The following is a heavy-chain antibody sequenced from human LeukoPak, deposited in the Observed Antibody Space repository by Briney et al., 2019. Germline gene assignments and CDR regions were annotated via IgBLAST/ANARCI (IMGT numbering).Heavy chain of an antibody. CDR2: ISGSGGNT. J-gene: IGHJ4*02. CDR3: ASYQYGSGSWN. D-gene: IGHD3-10*01. Sequence: PGGSLRLSCAASGFPFSSYGMSWVRQAPGKGLEWVSSISGSGGNTYYADSVKGRFTISRDNSKNTLFLQVNSLRGEDTAVYYCASYQYGSGSWNWGQGTLVTVSS. CDR1: GFPFSSYG. V-gene: IGHV3-23*01.